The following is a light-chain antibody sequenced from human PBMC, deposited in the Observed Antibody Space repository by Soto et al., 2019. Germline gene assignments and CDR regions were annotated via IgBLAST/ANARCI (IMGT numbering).Light chain of an antibody. CDR3: QQSYTTPT. J-gene: IGKJ4*01. CDR2: AAS. CDR1: QSINTY. V-gene: IGKV1-39*01. Sequence: DIQMTQSPSSLSASVGDRVTITCRAGQSINTYLNWYQQKPGKAPKILIYAASSLQSGVPSRFSGSGSGTDFTLIISSLQPEDSATYYCQQSYTTPTFGGGTKVEI.